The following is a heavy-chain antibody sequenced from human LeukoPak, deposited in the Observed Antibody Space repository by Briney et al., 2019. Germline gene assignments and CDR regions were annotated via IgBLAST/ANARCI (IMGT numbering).Heavy chain of an antibody. CDR2: ISGSGGST. Sequence: PGGSLRLSCAATGFTFSNFALTWVRQAPGKGLEWVSAISGSGGSTYYADSVKGRFTISRDNSKNTLYLQMNSLRAEDTAVYYCAKDGMDIVVVPAAPYGSGSYYNPRWFDYWGQGTLVTVSS. CDR1: GFTFSNFA. J-gene: IGHJ4*02. CDR3: AKDGMDIVVVPAAPYGSGSYYNPRWFDY. V-gene: IGHV3-23*01. D-gene: IGHD2-2*03.